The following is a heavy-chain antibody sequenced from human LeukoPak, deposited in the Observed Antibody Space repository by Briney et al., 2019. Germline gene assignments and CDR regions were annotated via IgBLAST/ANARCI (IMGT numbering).Heavy chain of an antibody. Sequence: SETLSLTCTVSGGSVSSYYWSWIRQPPGKGLEWIGYIYYSGSTKYNPSLKSRVTISVDNSKNQFSLKLSSVPAADTAVYYCARRDSSGYYFKDMDYWGQGTLVTVSS. CDR1: GGSVSSYY. CDR3: ARRDSSGYYFKDMDY. J-gene: IGHJ4*02. V-gene: IGHV4-59*02. D-gene: IGHD3-22*01. CDR2: IYYSGST.